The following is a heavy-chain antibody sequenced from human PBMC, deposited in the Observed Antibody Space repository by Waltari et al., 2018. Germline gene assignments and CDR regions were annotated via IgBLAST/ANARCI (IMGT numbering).Heavy chain of an antibody. CDR1: GGSISSSSYY. Sequence: QLQLQESGPGLVKPSETLSLTCTVSGGSISSSSYYWGWIRQPPGKGLEWIGSIYYSGITYYNPSVKSRVTISVDTSKNQFSLKLSSVTAADTAVYFCARDNSSSWYFFDYWGQGTVVTVAS. CDR3: ARDNSSSWYFFDY. V-gene: IGHV4-39*02. CDR2: IYYSGIT. J-gene: IGHJ4*02. D-gene: IGHD6-13*01.